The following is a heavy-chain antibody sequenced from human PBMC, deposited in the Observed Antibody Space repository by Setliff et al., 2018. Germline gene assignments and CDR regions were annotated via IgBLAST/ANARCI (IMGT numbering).Heavy chain of an antibody. D-gene: IGHD3-22*01. CDR1: GYTFTGYY. CDR2: INPNSGGT. CDR3: ARGPDSSGYYDSFDY. J-gene: IGHJ4*02. V-gene: IGHV1-2*06. Sequence: ASVKVSCKASGYTFTGYYMHWVRQAPGQGLEWMGRINPNSGGTNYAQKFQGRVTMTRDTSISTAYMELSRLRSDDTAVYYCARGPDSSGYYDSFDYWGQGTLVTVSS.